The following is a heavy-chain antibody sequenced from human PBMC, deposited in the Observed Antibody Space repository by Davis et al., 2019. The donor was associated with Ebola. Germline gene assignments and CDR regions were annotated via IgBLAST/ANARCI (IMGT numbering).Heavy chain of an antibody. J-gene: IGHJ4*02. CDR3: AGSSGWSQFDY. V-gene: IGHV4-61*09. CDR1: GDSISSGSHY. CDR2: VYTSGGT. D-gene: IGHD6-19*01. Sequence: PSETLSLTCTVSGDSISSGSHYWSWIRQPAGKGLEWIGHVYTSGGTKYNPSLQSRVSLSIDTSKNQFSLKLNSVTAADTAVYFCAGSSGWSQFDYWGQGTLVTVSS.